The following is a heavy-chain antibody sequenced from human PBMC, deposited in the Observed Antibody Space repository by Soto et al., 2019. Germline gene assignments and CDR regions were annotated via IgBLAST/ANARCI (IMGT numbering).Heavy chain of an antibody. J-gene: IGHJ6*02. V-gene: IGHV1-69*12. CDR3: AAPGSPLDYYYGMDV. D-gene: IGHD2-15*01. Sequence: QVQLVQSGAEVKKPGSSVKVSCKASGGTFSSYAISWVRQAPGQGLEWMGGISPICGTANYAQKFQGRVTITADESTSTAYMEWSSLRSEDTAVYYCAAPGSPLDYYYGMDVWGQGTTVTVSS. CDR1: GGTFSSYA. CDR2: ISPICGTA.